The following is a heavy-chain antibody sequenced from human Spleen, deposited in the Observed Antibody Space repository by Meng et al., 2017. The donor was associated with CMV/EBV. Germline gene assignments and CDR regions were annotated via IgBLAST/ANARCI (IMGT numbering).Heavy chain of an antibody. CDR1: GFSLSSYG. CDR3: AMFRGVTTPLDY. CDR2: IPSDGSNE. Sequence: GGSLRLSCAASGFSLSSYGIHWVRQVPGKGLEWVSFIPSDGSNEHYADSVKGRFTISRDNSKNTEWLQMNRLRADDTAVYYCAMFRGVTTPLDYWGQGTLVTVSS. D-gene: IGHD3-10*01. J-gene: IGHJ4*02. V-gene: IGHV3-30*02.